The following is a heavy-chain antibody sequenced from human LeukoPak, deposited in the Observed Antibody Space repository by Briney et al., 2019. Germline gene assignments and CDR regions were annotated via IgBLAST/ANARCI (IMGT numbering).Heavy chain of an antibody. Sequence: GASVKVSCKASGYTLTDHYIHWVRQAPGQGLEWMGWINPHSGDTISAQKFQGRVTMTRDTSISTAYMDLSRLRSDDTAIYYCARGRSVNYYGQDYWGQGTLVTVSS. CDR1: GYTLTDHY. V-gene: IGHV1-2*02. CDR2: INPHSGDT. J-gene: IGHJ4*02. D-gene: IGHD3-10*01. CDR3: ARGRSVNYYGQDY.